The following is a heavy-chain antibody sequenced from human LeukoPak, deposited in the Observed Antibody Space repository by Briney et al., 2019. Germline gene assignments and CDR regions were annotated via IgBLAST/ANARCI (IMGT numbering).Heavy chain of an antibody. CDR3: VRDYRYAGHESVY. CDR2: IRSKSNGGTT. V-gene: IGHV3-49*03. D-gene: IGHD5-12*01. CDR1: GFTFADYA. J-gene: IGHJ4*02. Sequence: GGSLRLSCTTSGFTFADYAMSWFRQAPGKGLEWVGFIRSKSNGGTTHYAASVEGRFTISRDDSNSIAYLQMNSLKTEDTAVYYCVRDYRYAGHESVYWGQGTLVTVSS.